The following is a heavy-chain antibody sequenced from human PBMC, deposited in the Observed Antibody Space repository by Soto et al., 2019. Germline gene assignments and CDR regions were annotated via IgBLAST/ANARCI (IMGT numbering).Heavy chain of an antibody. D-gene: IGHD3-3*01. CDR2: ISYDGSNK. Sequence: QVQLVESGGGVVQPGRSLRLSCAASGFTFSSYAMHWVRQAPGKGLEWVAVISYDGSNKYYADSVKGRFTISRDNSKNRLYLKMNSLKVEDRAVYYCGRDGYYDFGSGYHNYYYSGIDVWGQGTPVTVSS. CDR3: GRDGYYDFGSGYHNYYYSGIDV. CDR1: GFTFSSYA. V-gene: IGHV3-30-3*01. J-gene: IGHJ6*02.